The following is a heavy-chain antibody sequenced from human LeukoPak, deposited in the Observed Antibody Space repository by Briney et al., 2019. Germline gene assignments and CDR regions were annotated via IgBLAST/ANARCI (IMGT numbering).Heavy chain of an antibody. CDR2: ISDSGGST. CDR3: AKDMTTGYFFLDY. CDR1: GFTFSSYA. D-gene: IGHD4-11*01. Sequence: GGSLGLSCAASGFTFSSYAMSWVRQAPGKGLEWVSVISDSGGSTYYADSVKGRFTISRDNSKNTLYLQMNSLRAEDMAVYHCAKDMTTGYFFLDYWGQGTLVTVSS. J-gene: IGHJ4*02. V-gene: IGHV3-23*01.